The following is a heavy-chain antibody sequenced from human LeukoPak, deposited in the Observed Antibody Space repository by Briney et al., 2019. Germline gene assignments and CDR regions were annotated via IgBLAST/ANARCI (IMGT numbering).Heavy chain of an antibody. Sequence: SVKLSCKASVGRFTFTSHAISRVRQAPGQRLESMGGLIPIYGSANYAQKFQSRLTITSDESTRTVYMELSSLRPEDSSVHYCAVFFYDNSGDAFDIWGQGTMVTVSS. CDR3: AVFFYDNSGDAFDI. J-gene: IGHJ3*02. V-gene: IGHV1-69*13. CDR2: LIPIYGSA. CDR1: VGRFTFTSHA. D-gene: IGHD3-22*01.